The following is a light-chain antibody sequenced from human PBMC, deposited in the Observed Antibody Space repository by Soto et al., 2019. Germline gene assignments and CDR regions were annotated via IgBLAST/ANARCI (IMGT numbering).Light chain of an antibody. CDR3: HQANSFPIT. CDR2: AAS. J-gene: IGKJ5*01. V-gene: IGKV1-12*01. Sequence: DIQMTQSPSSVSASVGDRVTIACRTTQHIGTWLAWYQQKPGRAPNLLIYAASNLQSGVPSRFSGSGSGTAFTLTISSLQPEDFATYYCHQANSFPITFAQGTRLEIK. CDR1: QHIGTW.